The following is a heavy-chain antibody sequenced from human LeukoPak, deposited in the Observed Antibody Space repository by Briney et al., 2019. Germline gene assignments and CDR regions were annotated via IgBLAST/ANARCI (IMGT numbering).Heavy chain of an antibody. CDR3: ARVLLYYDFWSGVTRHYFDY. CDR2: INHSGST. D-gene: IGHD3-3*01. V-gene: IGHV4-34*01. Sequence: SETLSLTCAVYGGSFSGYYWSWIRQPPGKGLEWIGEINHSGSTNYNPSLKSRVTISVDTSKNQFSLKLSSVTAADTAVYYCARVLLYYDFWSGVTRHYFDYWGQGTLVTVSS. CDR1: GGSFSGYY. J-gene: IGHJ4*02.